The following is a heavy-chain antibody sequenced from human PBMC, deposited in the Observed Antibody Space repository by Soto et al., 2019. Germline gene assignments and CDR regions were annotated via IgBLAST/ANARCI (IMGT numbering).Heavy chain of an antibody. D-gene: IGHD6-25*01. CDR1: GFTFSSYS. CDR3: AREPAGGQPCDS. CDR2: ISSSRSYI. J-gene: IGHJ4*02. Sequence: EVQLVESGGGLVKPGGSLRLSCAASGFTFSSYSMNWVRQAPGKGLEWVSSISSSRSYIYYADSVKGRFAISRDNAKNSLYLQMNSGRAEDTAVYDCAREPAGGQPCDSWGQGTLVAVSS. V-gene: IGHV3-21*01.